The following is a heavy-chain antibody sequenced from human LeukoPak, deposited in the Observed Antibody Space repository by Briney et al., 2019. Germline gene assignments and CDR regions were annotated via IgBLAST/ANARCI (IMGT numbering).Heavy chain of an antibody. CDR3: VAAGTNYYYYYMDV. V-gene: IGHV4-59*01. CDR2: IYYSGST. Sequence: PSETLSLTCTVSGGSISSYYWSWIRQPPGKGLERIGYIYYSGSTNYNPSLKSRVTISVDTSKNQFSLKLSSVTAADTAVYYCVAAGTNYYYYYMDVWGKGTTVTVSS. D-gene: IGHD6-13*01. CDR1: GGSISSYY. J-gene: IGHJ6*03.